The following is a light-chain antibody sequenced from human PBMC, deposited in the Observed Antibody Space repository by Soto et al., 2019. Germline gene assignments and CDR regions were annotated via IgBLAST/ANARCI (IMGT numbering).Light chain of an antibody. V-gene: IGLV2-23*01. CDR2: EGS. J-gene: IGLJ2*01. Sequence: QSVLTQPASVSGSPGQSITISCTGTSSDVGSYNLVSWYQQHPDKAPKLMIYEGSKRPSGVSNRFSGSKSGNTASLTISGLQAEDEADYYCCSYAGSVVFGGGTKVTVL. CDR1: SSDVGSYNL. CDR3: CSYAGSVV.